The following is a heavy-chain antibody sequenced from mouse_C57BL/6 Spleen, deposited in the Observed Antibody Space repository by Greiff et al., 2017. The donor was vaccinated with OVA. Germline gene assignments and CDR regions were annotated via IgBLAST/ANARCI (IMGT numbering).Heavy chain of an antibody. CDR2: INPNNGGT. Sequence: VQLQQSGPELVKPGASVKISCKASGYTFTDYYMNWVKQSHGKSLEWIGDINPNNGGTSYNQKFKGKATLTVDKSSSTAYMELSSLTSEDSAVYYCARYHDGYYVDWYFDVWGTGTTVTVSS. J-gene: IGHJ1*03. CDR3: ARYHDGYYVDWYFDV. D-gene: IGHD2-3*01. CDR1: GYTFTDYY. V-gene: IGHV1-26*01.